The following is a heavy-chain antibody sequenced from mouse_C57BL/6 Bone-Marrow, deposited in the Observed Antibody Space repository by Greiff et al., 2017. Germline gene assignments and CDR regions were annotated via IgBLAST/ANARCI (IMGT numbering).Heavy chain of an antibody. J-gene: IGHJ3*01. CDR2: IHPNSGST. V-gene: IGHV1-64*01. Sequence: QVQLQQPGAELVKPGASVKLSCKASGYTFTSYWMHWVKQRPGQGLEWIGMIHPNSGSTNYNEKFKSKATLTVDKSSSTAYMQLSSLTSEDSAVYDCARAIYYCGNSPCAYWGQGTLVTVSA. CDR3: ARAIYYCGNSPCAY. D-gene: IGHD1-1*01. CDR1: GYTFTSYW.